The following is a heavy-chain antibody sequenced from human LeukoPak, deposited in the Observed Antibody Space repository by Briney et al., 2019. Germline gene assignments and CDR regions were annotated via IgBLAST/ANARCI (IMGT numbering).Heavy chain of an antibody. V-gene: IGHV4-61*02. CDR2: IYTSGST. D-gene: IGHD1-26*01. Sequence: SETLSLTCTVSGGSISSGSYYWRWIRQPAGKGLEWIGRIYTSGSTNYNPSLKSRVTISVDTSKNQFSLKLSSVTAADTAVYYCARGVGATQLYYYYYMDVWGKGTTVTVSS. CDR3: ARGVGATQLYYYYYMDV. CDR1: GGSISSGSYY. J-gene: IGHJ6*03.